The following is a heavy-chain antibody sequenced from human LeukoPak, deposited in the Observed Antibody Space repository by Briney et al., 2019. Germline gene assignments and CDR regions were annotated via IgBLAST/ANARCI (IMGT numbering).Heavy chain of an antibody. D-gene: IGHD3-3*01. CDR1: GFTFSSYS. CDR2: ISSSGSTI. CDR3: ARVGDFWSGLNDY. J-gene: IGHJ4*02. V-gene: IGHV3-48*01. Sequence: GGSLRLSSAAPGFTFSSYSMNWVRQAPGKGLEWVSYISSSGSTIYYADSVKGRFTISRDNAKNSLYLQMNSLRAEDTAVYYCARVGDFWSGLNDYWGQGTLVTVSS.